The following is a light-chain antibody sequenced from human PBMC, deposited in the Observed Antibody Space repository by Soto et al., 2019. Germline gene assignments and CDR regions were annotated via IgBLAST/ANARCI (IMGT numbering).Light chain of an antibody. Sequence: DIPMTQSPPSLSASVGDRVTITCRASQSISSYLNWYQQKPGKAPKLLIYAASSLQSGVPSRFSGSGSGTDFTLTISSLQPEDFATYYCQQSYSTPLTFGGGTKVEIK. CDR2: AAS. CDR1: QSISSY. CDR3: QQSYSTPLT. V-gene: IGKV1-39*01. J-gene: IGKJ4*01.